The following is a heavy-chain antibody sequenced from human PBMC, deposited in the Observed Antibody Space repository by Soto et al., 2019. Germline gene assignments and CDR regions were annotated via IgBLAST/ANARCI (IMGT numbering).Heavy chain of an antibody. CDR1: GFTFSSYG. Sequence: LRLSCAASGFTFSSYGMHWVRQAPGKGLEWVAVIWYDGSNKYYADSVKGRFTISRDNSKNTLYLQMNSLRAEDTAVYYCARGITIFGVDPSPVYMDVWGKGTTVTVSS. J-gene: IGHJ6*03. CDR3: ARGITIFGVDPSPVYMDV. CDR2: IWYDGSNK. V-gene: IGHV3-33*01. D-gene: IGHD3-3*01.